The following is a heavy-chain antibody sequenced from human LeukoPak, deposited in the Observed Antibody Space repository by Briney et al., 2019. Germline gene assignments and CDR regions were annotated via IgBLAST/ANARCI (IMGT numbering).Heavy chain of an antibody. Sequence: SQTLSLTCTVSGGSISSGAYYWSWIRQHPGKGLEWIGYIFYRGSTNYNPSLKSRVTVSLDKSKNHLSLNLTSVTAADTAVYYCSRENGAFSPFGYWGQGTLVTVPS. J-gene: IGHJ4*02. CDR2: IFYRGST. CDR1: GGSISSGAYY. V-gene: IGHV4-31*03. CDR3: SRENGAFSPFGY. D-gene: IGHD2-8*01.